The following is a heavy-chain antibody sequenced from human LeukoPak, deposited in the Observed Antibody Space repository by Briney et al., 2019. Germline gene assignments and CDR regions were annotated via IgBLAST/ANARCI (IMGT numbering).Heavy chain of an antibody. CDR3: ARQDYYGSGSYYNVPNFDY. CDR1: GGSISSSSYY. CDR2: IYYSGST. J-gene: IGHJ4*02. D-gene: IGHD3-10*01. V-gene: IGHV4-39*01. Sequence: PSETLSLTCTVSGGSISSSSYYWGWIRQPPGKGLEWIGSIYYSGSTYYNPSLKSRVTISVDTSKNQFSLKLRSVTAADTAVYYCARQDYYGSGSYYNVPNFDYWGQGTLVTVSS.